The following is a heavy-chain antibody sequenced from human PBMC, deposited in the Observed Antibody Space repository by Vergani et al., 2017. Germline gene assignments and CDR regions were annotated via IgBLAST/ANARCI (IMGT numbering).Heavy chain of an antibody. CDR2: ISWNSGSI. Sequence: EVQLLESGGNLIQPGGSLRLSCGASGFTFSSYAMTWVRLAPGKGLQWVSGISWNSGSIGYADSVKGRFTISRDNAKNSLYLQMNSLRAEDTALYYCAKDMRSSSWYLGYWGQGTLVTVSS. J-gene: IGHJ4*02. D-gene: IGHD6-13*01. V-gene: IGHV3-9*01. CDR1: GFTFSSYA. CDR3: AKDMRSSSWYLGY.